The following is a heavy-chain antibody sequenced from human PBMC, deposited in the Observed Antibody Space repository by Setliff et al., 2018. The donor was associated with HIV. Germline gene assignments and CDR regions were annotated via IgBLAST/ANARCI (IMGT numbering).Heavy chain of an antibody. CDR3: ARGDGTKYYYYYYMDV. J-gene: IGHJ6*03. D-gene: IGHD1-7*01. Sequence: SETLSLTCTVSGGSIRSSSSYWGWIRQPPGEGLEWIGIIYYSGSTYYKPSLKSRVTISVDTSKNQFSLKLSSVTAADTAVYYCARGDGTKYYYYYYMDVWGKGTTVTVSS. CDR2: IYYSGST. V-gene: IGHV4-39*07. CDR1: GGSIRSSSSY.